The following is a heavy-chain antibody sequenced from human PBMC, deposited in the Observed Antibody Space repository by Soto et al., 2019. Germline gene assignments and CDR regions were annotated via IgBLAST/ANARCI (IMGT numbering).Heavy chain of an antibody. CDR2: IHHTGRT. V-gene: IGHV4-31*03. Sequence: QVQLQEMGPGLVKPSQTLTITCTVSGDSVNSAYWSWIRQLPGKGLEWIGNIHHTGRTVYNPSLKSRVAISIDTSKPLFSVKMRSITAADTAVYYCARTDAYNSSFFDSWGQGTVVTVSS. J-gene: IGHJ4*02. CDR3: ARTDAYNSSFFDS. D-gene: IGHD1-1*01. CDR1: GDSVNSAY.